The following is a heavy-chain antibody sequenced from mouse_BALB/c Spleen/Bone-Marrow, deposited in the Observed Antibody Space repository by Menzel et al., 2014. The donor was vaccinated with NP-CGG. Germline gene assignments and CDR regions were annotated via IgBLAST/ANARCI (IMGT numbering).Heavy chain of an antibody. CDR3: ASRGDYSYAMDY. Sequence: VQLVESGAELVRPGSSVKISCKSSGYSFSNYRMNWMKQRPGQGLEWIGQIYPGDGDTNYNGKFKGKATLTADKSSSTAYMQLSSLTSEDSAVYFCASRGDYSYAMDYWGQGTSATVSS. J-gene: IGHJ4*01. D-gene: IGHD1-1*01. V-gene: IGHV1-80*01. CDR1: GYSFSNYR. CDR2: IYPGDGDT.